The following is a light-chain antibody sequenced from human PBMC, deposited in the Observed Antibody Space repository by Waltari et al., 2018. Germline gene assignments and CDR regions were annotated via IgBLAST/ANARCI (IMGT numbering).Light chain of an antibody. Sequence: CRARQTTNNDVVVWYQQKPGQAHRLILHRASSRATGFPDRFIGSGPEADLTLTISSLGSEEFAVYYCQQYDGSVLTFGGGTKVEI. CDR3: QQYDGSVLT. CDR2: RAS. V-gene: IGKV3-20*01. J-gene: IGKJ4*01. CDR1: QTTNNDV.